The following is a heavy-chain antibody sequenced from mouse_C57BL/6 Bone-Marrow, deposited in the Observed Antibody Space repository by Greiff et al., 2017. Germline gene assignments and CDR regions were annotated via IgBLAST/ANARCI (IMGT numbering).Heavy chain of an antibody. Sequence: EVKLVESGGGLVKPGGSLKLSCAASGFTFSDYGMHWVRQAPEKGLEWVAYISSGSSTIYYADTVKGRFTISRDNAKNTLFVQMTSRRSEETAMYYCARRYFDVWGTGTTVTVSS. V-gene: IGHV5-17*01. CDR1: GFTFSDYG. CDR2: ISSGSSTI. J-gene: IGHJ1*03. CDR3: ARRYFDV.